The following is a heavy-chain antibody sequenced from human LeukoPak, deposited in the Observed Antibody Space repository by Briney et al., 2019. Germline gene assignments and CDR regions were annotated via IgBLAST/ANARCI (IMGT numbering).Heavy chain of an antibody. J-gene: IGHJ6*02. V-gene: IGHV4-59*01. D-gene: IGHD5-12*01. CDR1: GDSISTYY. CDR2: IRYSGSA. Sequence: SETLSLTCTVSGDSISTYYWSWIRQPPGKGLEWIGYIRYSGSANYNTSLRSRVTISIDTSKNQFSLRLSSVTSVDTAVYYCARVSGATITTYYGMDVWGQGTTVTVS. CDR3: ARVSGATITTYYGMDV.